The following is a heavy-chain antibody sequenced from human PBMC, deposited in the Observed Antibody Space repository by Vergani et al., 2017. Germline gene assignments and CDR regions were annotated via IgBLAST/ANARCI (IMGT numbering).Heavy chain of an antibody. Sequence: EVDLVESGGGLAQPGGSLRLSCEASGITFWKFGMHWVRQGPGKGLEWVSGISWNSGAVDYADSVRGRFTISRDNAKNSLFLEMNSLRFEDTAVYFCTKGSVYYHDSAGHGYDPYTGGDLWGEGTLVSVSS. CDR3: TKGSVYYHDSAGHGYDPYTGGDL. D-gene: IGHD5/OR15-5a*01. CDR2: ISWNSGAV. V-gene: IGHV3-9*01. J-gene: IGHJ3*01. CDR1: GITFWKFG.